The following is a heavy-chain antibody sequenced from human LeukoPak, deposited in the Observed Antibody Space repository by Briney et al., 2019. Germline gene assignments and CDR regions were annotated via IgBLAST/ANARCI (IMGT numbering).Heavy chain of an antibody. CDR2: TYYRSKWYN. CDR1: GDSVSSNSAA. D-gene: IGHD5-24*01. CDR3: ARTEEVEMAREFDY. J-gene: IGHJ4*02. Sequence: SQTLSLTCAISGDSVSSNSAAWNWIRQSPSRGLEWLGRTYYRSKWYNDYAVSVKSRITINPDTSKNQFSLQLNSVTPGDTAVYYCARTEEVEMAREFDYWGQGTLVTVSS. V-gene: IGHV6-1*01.